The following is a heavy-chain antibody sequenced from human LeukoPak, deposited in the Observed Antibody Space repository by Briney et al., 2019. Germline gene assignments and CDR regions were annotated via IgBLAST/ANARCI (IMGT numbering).Heavy chain of an antibody. J-gene: IGHJ2*01. V-gene: IGHV5-10-1*01. D-gene: IGHD2-15*01. CDR3: ARLYCSGGRCYSDWYFDL. CDR1: GYSFTSYW. Sequence: GESLKISCKGFGYSFTSYWISWVRQMPGKGLEWMGRIDPSDSETNYSPSFQGYVTISADKSISTAYLQWSSLKASDTAMYYCARLYCSGGRCYSDWYFDLWGRGTLVTVSS. CDR2: IDPSDSET.